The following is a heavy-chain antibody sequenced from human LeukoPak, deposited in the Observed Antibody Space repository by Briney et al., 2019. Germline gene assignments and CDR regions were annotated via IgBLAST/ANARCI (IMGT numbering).Heavy chain of an antibody. V-gene: IGHV3-23*01. CDR2: ISGSGDYT. CDR1: GFTFSTYS. CDR3: AKDVKYCYDSSGWFDY. D-gene: IGHD3-22*01. J-gene: IGHJ4*02. Sequence: GGSLRLSCAASGFTFSTYSMNWVRQAPGKGLEGVSAISGSGDYTYYADSVKGRFTISRDNSKNTLYLQMNSLRAEDTAVYYCAKDVKYCYDSSGWFDYWGQGTLVTVSS.